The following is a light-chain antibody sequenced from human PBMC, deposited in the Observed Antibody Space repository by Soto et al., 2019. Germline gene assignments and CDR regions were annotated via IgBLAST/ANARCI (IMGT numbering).Light chain of an antibody. V-gene: IGLV2-14*01. Sequence: QSALTQPASVSGSPGQSITISCTVTSSDVGGYDYVSWYQLHPGKAPKLMVFEVNNRPSGVSYRFSGSKSGNTASLTISGLQAEDEADYFCSSYSISTAYLFGTGTKVTVL. CDR3: SSYSISTAYL. CDR2: EVN. CDR1: SSDVGGYDY. J-gene: IGLJ1*01.